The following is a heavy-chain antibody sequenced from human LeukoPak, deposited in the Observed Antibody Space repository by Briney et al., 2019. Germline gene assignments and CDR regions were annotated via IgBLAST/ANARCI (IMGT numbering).Heavy chain of an antibody. CDR3: ARSGSYDYVWGSYRFDY. CDR2: IKQDGSEK. Sequence: PGGSLRLSCAASGFTFSIYWMSWVRQAPGKGLEWVANIKQDGSEKYYVDTVKGRFTISRDNAKNSLYLQMNSLRGEDTAVYYCARSGSYDYVWGSYRFDYWGQGTLVTVSS. J-gene: IGHJ4*02. D-gene: IGHD3-16*02. CDR1: GFTFSIYW. V-gene: IGHV3-7*03.